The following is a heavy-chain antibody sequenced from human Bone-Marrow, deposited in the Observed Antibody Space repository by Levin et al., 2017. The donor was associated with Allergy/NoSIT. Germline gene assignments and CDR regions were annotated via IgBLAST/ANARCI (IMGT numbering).Heavy chain of an antibody. CDR1: GYIITELS. CDR2: FHHEDDET. CDR3: AAATGTENGGGGSLDY. D-gene: IGHD1-1*01. V-gene: IGHV1-24*01. Sequence: GESLKISCNVSGYIITELSMHWVRQAPGKGLEWMGGFHHEDDETIYAQKFQGRLTMTEDTSTDTAHMELNSLRSEDTAVYYCAAATGTENGGGGSLDYWGQGTLVTVSS. J-gene: IGHJ4*02.